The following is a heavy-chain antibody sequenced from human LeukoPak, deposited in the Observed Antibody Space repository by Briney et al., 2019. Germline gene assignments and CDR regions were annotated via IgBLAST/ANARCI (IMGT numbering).Heavy chain of an antibody. D-gene: IGHD1-26*01. Sequence: SVKVSCKASGYIFTSYGISWVRQAPGQGLEWMGGIIPIFGTANYAQKFQGRVTITTDESTSTAYMELSSLRSEDTAVYYCARGSIVGATHFDYWGQGTLVTVSS. V-gene: IGHV1-69*05. CDR2: IIPIFGTA. CDR1: GYIFTSYG. CDR3: ARGSIVGATHFDY. J-gene: IGHJ4*02.